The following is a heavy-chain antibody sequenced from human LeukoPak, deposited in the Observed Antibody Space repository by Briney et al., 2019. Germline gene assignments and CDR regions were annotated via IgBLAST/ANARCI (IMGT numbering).Heavy chain of an antibody. Sequence: SETLSLTCAVCGGSFSGYYWSWIRQPPGKGLEWIGEINHSGSTNYNPSLKSRVTISVDTSKNQFSLKLSSVTAADTAVYYCAGVSDSSGYYLFDYWGQGTLVTVSS. CDR2: INHSGST. J-gene: IGHJ4*02. CDR1: GGSFSGYY. V-gene: IGHV4-34*01. CDR3: AGVSDSSGYYLFDY. D-gene: IGHD3-22*01.